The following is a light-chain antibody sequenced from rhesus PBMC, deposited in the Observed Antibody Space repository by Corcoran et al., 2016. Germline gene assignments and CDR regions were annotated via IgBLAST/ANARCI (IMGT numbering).Light chain of an antibody. CDR1: QGISDW. J-gene: IGKJ2*01. Sequence: DIQMTQSPSSLSASVGDRVTITCRASQGISDWLAWYQQKPGKAPKLLFYRASNLETGVPSRFSGIGSGTDFTLNISSLQPEDIATYYCQQHDNFPYSFGQGTKVEIK. CDR2: RAS. CDR3: QQHDNFPYS. V-gene: IGKV1-69*01.